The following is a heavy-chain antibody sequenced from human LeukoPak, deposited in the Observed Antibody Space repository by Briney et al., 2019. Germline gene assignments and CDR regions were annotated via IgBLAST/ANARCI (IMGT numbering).Heavy chain of an antibody. J-gene: IGHJ5*02. CDR3: ARGRGPYGWFDP. V-gene: IGHV3-7*01. CDR2: IKEDGSRR. CDR1: GFTFSSHW. D-gene: IGHD3-10*01. Sequence: GGSLRLSCAVSGFTFSSHWMTWVRQAPGKGLEWVANIKEDGSRRNYVDSVKGRFTISRDNAKNALYLQMNNLRAEDTAIYFCARGRGPYGWFDPWGQGTLVTVSS.